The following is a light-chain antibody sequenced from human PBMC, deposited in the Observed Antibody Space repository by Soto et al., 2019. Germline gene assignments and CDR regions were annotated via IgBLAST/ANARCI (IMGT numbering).Light chain of an antibody. CDR2: AAS. CDR3: QQSYSSPPT. Sequence: DIQMTQSPSSLSASVEDRVIITCRASQSISNHLNWYQQKPGKAPKPLIFAASSLQSGVPSRFSGSRSGPDFTLTLSSLQPEDFATYYCQQSYSSPPTFAQGTEVEIK. V-gene: IGKV1-39*01. J-gene: IGKJ1*01. CDR1: QSISNH.